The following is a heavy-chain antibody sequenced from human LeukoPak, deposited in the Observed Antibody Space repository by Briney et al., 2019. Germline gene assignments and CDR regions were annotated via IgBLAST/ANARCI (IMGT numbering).Heavy chain of an antibody. Sequence: DSVWDSCEASGYTFTGDYMCCVQHTPRERVGWVGIINLSGGSPSYAQKFQGRVTMTRDTSTSTVYMELSSRRSEDTAVYYCARDVVVVVASTPDYYYYGMDVWGKGTTVTVSS. CDR2: INLSGGSP. V-gene: IGHV1-46*01. J-gene: IGHJ6*04. D-gene: IGHD2-15*01. CDR3: ARDVVVVVASTPDYYYYGMDV. CDR1: GYTFTGDY.